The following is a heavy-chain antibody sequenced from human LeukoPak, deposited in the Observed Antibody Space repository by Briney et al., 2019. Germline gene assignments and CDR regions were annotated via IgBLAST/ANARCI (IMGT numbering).Heavy chain of an antibody. V-gene: IGHV4-61*03. J-gene: IGHJ6*03. Sequence: SETLSLTCTVSGGSISSSSYYWTWIRQPPGKGLEWIGYIDHTGTTNYNPSLNSRVTISRDTSKNHFSLQLSSVTAADTAVYFCARGRVSSSTWHSTYYYYFYMEVWGKGTTVTVSS. D-gene: IGHD4-11*01. CDR3: ARGRVSSSTWHSTYYYYFYMEV. CDR2: IDHTGTT. CDR1: GGSISSSSYY.